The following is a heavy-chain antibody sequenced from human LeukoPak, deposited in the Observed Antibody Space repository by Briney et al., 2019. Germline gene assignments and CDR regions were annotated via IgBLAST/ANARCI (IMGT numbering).Heavy chain of an antibody. J-gene: IGHJ4*02. CDR2: MNPGGYNT. V-gene: IGHV1-46*01. CDR1: GYKFISYY. D-gene: IGHD2-15*01. CDR3: AREYCSGGSCYFIDY. Sequence: ASVKVSCKTSGYKFISYYMHWVRQAPGQGLEWMGIMNPGGYNTRFAQKFEGRVTMTTDTSTSTAYMELRSLRSDDTAVYYCAREYCSGGSCYFIDYWGQGTLVTVSS.